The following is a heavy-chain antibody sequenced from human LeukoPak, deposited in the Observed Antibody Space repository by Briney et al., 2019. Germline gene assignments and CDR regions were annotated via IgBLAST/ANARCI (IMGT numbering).Heavy chain of an antibody. CDR1: GFTFSDYW. V-gene: IGHV3-7*01. CDR2: IKHDGSER. D-gene: IGHD3-3*01. J-gene: IGHJ5*02. Sequence: GGSLRLSCAASGFTFSDYWLSWVRQAPGKGLEWVANIKHDGSERYYVGSVKGRFTISRDNAKNSLYLQMNSLRAEDTAVYYCAKDAVSGAADPWGQGILVTVSS. CDR3: AKDAVSGAADP.